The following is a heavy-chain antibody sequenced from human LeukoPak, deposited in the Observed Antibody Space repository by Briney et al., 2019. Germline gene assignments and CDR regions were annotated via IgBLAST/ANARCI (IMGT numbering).Heavy chain of an antibody. Sequence: GGSLRLSCTDSEFTFSSYAMHWVRQAPGKGLEWVAVTSFDESIKYYADSVKGRFTISRDNPKNTLYLQMNSLRAEDTAVYYCAKGSGWFGEITFDNWGQGTLVTVSS. D-gene: IGHD3-10*01. CDR3: AKGSGWFGEITFDN. CDR2: TSFDESIK. J-gene: IGHJ4*02. CDR1: EFTFSSYA. V-gene: IGHV3-30*04.